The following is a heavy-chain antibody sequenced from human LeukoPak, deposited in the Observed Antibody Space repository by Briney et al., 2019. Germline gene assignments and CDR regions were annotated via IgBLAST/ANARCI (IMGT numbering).Heavy chain of an antibody. Sequence: SETLSLTCTVSGGSISSYYWSWIRQPPGKGLEWIGYIYYSGSTNYNPSLKSRVTISVDTSKNQFSRKLSSVTAADTAVYYCARHNWNYVPDYWGQGTLVTVSS. CDR1: GGSISSYY. J-gene: IGHJ4*02. D-gene: IGHD1-7*01. CDR2: IYYSGST. CDR3: ARHNWNYVPDY. V-gene: IGHV4-59*08.